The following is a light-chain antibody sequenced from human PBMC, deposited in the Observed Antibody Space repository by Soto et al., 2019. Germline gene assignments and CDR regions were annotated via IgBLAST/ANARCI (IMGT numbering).Light chain of an antibody. V-gene: IGKV1-5*03. CDR2: KAS. Sequence: DIQMTQSPSFLSASVGDRVTITCRASQSISTSLAWYQQKPGKAPNLLISKASNLEPGVPSRFSGSGSGTEFTLTISSLQTYDFATYYCQQFGSYSLTFGGGTKVDIK. CDR3: QQFGSYSLT. J-gene: IGKJ4*01. CDR1: QSISTS.